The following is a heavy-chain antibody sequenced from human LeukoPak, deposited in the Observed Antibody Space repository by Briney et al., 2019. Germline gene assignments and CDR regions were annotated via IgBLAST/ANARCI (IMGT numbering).Heavy chain of an antibody. CDR3: ARERATGYSSSWYYYYYYMDV. CDR2: IYYSGST. V-gene: IGHV4-39*07. Sequence: SETLSLTCTVSGGSISSSSYYWGWIRQPPGKGLEWIGSIYYSGSTYSNPSLKSRVTISVDTSKNQFSLKLSSVTAADTAVYYCARERATGYSSSWYYYYYYMDVWGKGTTVTVSS. J-gene: IGHJ6*03. D-gene: IGHD6-13*01. CDR1: GGSISSSSYY.